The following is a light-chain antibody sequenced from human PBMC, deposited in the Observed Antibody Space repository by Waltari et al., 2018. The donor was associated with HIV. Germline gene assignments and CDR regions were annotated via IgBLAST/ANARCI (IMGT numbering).Light chain of an antibody. CDR1: SNDVGGYQY. J-gene: IGLJ3*02. CDR3: SSYAGSYTWL. CDR2: DVT. Sequence: QSALTQPRSVSGSPGQSVTISCTGTSNDVGGYQYVSCYQKHPGKAPKLIIFDVTQRPSGVPDRFSGYKSGNTASLTISGLQAADEADFYCSSYAGSYTWLFGGGTKVTVL. V-gene: IGLV2-11*01.